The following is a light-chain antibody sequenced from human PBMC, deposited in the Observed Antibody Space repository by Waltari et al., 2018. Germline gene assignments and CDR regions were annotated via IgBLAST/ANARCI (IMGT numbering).Light chain of an antibody. CDR2: DVS. CDR3: QRYDNLPIFA. J-gene: IGKJ3*01. Sequence: DIQMTQSPSSLSASVGDRVTITCQASQDISNYLNWYQQKPRKAPELLIYDVSNLETGVPSRFSGSRSGTHFTLTISSLQPEDVATYYCQRYDNLPIFAFGPGTK. CDR1: QDISNY. V-gene: IGKV1-33*01.